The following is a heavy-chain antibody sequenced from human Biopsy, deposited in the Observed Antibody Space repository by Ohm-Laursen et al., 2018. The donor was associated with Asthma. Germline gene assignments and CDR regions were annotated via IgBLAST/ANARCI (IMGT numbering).Heavy chain of an antibody. CDR1: GDAMSTSGSH. D-gene: IGHD6-6*01. V-gene: IGHV4-39*02. CDR2: IYYSGRT. Sequence: SETLSLTCIVSGDAMSTSGSHWGWIRQSPGKGLEWIGSIYYSGRTYYNPSLESRVTISADTSKNHFSLKVPSVTAADTAVYYFARAVSSSSYWYFDLWGRGDLVTVSS. CDR3: ARAVSSSSYWYFDL. J-gene: IGHJ2*01.